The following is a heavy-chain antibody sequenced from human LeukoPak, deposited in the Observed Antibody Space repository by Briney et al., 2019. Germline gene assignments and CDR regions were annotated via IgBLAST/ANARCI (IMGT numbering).Heavy chain of an antibody. CDR2: IYISGST. J-gene: IGHJ4*02. CDR1: DDSISSWY. Sequence: SETLSLTCTVSDDSISSWYWSWIRQPAGKGLEWIGQIYISGSTNYNPSLNGRVSMSLDTSKSQFSLVMSSVTAADTAIYYCAGRGANTGWSFHYWGQGTLVTVS. V-gene: IGHV4-4*07. D-gene: IGHD6-19*01. CDR3: AGRGANTGWSFHY.